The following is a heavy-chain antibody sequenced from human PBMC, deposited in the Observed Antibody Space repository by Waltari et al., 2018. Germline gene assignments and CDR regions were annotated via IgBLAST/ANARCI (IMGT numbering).Heavy chain of an antibody. CDR2: IFSNDEK. CDR1: GFSLSNARLG. Sequence: QVTLKESGPVLVKPTETLTLTCTVSGFSLSNARLGVSWIRQPPGKALEWLAHIFSNDEKSYSTSLKSRLTISKDTSKSQVVLTMTNMDPVDTATYYCARTIHQKITGTTVDYWGQGTLVTVSS. V-gene: IGHV2-26*01. J-gene: IGHJ4*02. D-gene: IGHD1-7*01. CDR3: ARTIHQKITGTTVDY.